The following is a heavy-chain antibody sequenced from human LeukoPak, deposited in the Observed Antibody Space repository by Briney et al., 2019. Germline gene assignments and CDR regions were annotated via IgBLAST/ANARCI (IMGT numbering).Heavy chain of an antibody. V-gene: IGHV3-13*01. J-gene: IGHJ6*02. Sequence: QTGGSLRLSCAASGFTFSSYDMHWVRQATGKGLEWVSAIGTAGDTYYPGSVKGRFTISRDNSKKALYLQMNSLSAEDTAVYYCARALNTELDYGDYDAGDYYYYYGMDVWGQGTTVTVSS. CDR3: ARALNTELDYGDYDAGDYYYYYGMDV. CDR2: IGTAGDT. CDR1: GFTFSSYD. D-gene: IGHD4-17*01.